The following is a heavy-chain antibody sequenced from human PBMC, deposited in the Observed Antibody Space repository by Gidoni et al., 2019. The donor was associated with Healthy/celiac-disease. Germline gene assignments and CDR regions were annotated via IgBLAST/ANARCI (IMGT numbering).Heavy chain of an antibody. CDR3: AKGLGRGGYYYYGMDV. D-gene: IGHD2-15*01. CDR1: AFTFADYA. Sequence: VQLVESGGVLVQPGRSLILSFAASAFTFADYAMHWVRQAPGKGLEWVSGISWNSGSIGYADSVKGRFTISRDNAKNSLYLQMNSLRAEDTAVYYCAKGLGRGGYYYYGMDVWGQGTTVTVSS. V-gene: IGHV3-9*01. CDR2: ISWNSGSI. J-gene: IGHJ6*02.